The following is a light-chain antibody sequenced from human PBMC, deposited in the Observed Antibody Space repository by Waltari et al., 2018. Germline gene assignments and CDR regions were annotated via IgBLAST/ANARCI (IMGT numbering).Light chain of an antibody. CDR2: VNSDGSH. CDR3: QTGGHGTWV. V-gene: IGLV4-69*01. Sequence: QLELTQSPSASASLGAPVKLTCTLSRWHITNVVTSHPQQPQKGPRYLMKVNSDGSHSRGDEIPDRFSGSSSGAERYLTISSLQSEDEADYYCQTGGHGTWVFGGGTKLTVL. CDR1: RWHITNV. J-gene: IGLJ3*02.